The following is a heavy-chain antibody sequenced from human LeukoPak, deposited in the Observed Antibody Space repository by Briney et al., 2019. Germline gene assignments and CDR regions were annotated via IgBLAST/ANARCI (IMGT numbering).Heavy chain of an antibody. Sequence: PGGSLRLSCAASGFTVSSNYMSWVRQAPGKGLEWVSVIYSGGSTYYADSVKGRFTISRDNSKNTLYLQMNSLRAEDTAVYYCARDLYYYDSSGYSWGQGTLVTVSS. D-gene: IGHD3-22*01. CDR2: IYSGGST. V-gene: IGHV3-66*01. CDR1: GFTVSSNY. CDR3: ARDLYYYDSSGYS. J-gene: IGHJ4*02.